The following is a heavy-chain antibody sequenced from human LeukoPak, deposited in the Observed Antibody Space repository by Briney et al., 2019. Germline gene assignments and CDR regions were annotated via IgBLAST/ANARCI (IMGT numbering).Heavy chain of an antibody. CDR2: IYTSGST. D-gene: IGHD3-16*02. CDR1: GGSISSYY. V-gene: IGHV4-4*07. CDR3: ARGYDYVWGSYPPYYYMDV. J-gene: IGHJ6*03. Sequence: PSETLSLTCTVSGGSISSYYWSWIRQPAGKGLEWIGRIYTSGSTNYNPSLKSRVTMSVDTSKNQFSLKLSSVTAADTAVYYCARGYDYVWGSYPPYYYMDVWGKGTAVTVSS.